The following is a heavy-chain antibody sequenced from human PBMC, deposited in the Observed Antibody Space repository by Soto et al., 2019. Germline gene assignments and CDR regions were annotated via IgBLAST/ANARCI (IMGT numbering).Heavy chain of an antibody. CDR1: GYTFTSYG. D-gene: IGHD3-3*01. CDR2: ISAYNGNT. J-gene: IGHJ5*02. CDR3: ARDLVVTIFGVGINWFDP. Sequence: ASVKVSCKASGYTFTSYGISWVRQAPGQGLEWMGWISAYNGNTNYAQKLQGRVTMTTDTSMSTAYMELRSLRSDDTAVYYCARDLVVTIFGVGINWFDPWGQGTLVTVSS. V-gene: IGHV1-18*01.